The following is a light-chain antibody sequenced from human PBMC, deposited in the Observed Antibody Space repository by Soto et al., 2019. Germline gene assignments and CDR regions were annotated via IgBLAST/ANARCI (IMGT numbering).Light chain of an antibody. J-gene: IGKJ2*01. CDR1: QSVGGN. Sequence: EIVMMQSPATLSVSPGERATLSCRASQSVGGNLAWYQQRPGRAPRLLIYDASTRATDIPARFSGSGSGTEFTLTISSLQSEDFALYYCQQYNNWPLYTFGQGTKLEIK. CDR2: DAS. CDR3: QQYNNWPLYT. V-gene: IGKV3-15*01.